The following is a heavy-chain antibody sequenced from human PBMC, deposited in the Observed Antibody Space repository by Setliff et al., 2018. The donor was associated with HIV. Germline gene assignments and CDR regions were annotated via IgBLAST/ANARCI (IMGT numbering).Heavy chain of an antibody. D-gene: IGHD2-21*02. J-gene: IGHJ4*02. CDR1: GGSISGDF. Sequence: SETLSLTCTVSGGSISGDFWTWIRQPAGEGLEWIGRTHASGTTQCEPSLKNRCSMSIDTSKNQFSLKLSSVTAADTAFYYRARQTATGTSATFDSWGQGSLVTVSS. CDR3: ARQTATGTSATFDS. V-gene: IGHV4-4*07. CDR2: THASGTT.